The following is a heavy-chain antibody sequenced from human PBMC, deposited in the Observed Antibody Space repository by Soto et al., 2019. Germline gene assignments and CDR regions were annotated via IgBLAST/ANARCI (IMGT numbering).Heavy chain of an antibody. D-gene: IGHD5-18*01. Sequence: EVQLLESGGGLVQPGGSLTLSCATSGFTFTSHAMSWVRQAPGKGLEWVSVISGSGGTTLYADSVKGRFTISRDSSKNMLYLHMNSLRAEDTAVYYCAKDGQRIQLWYFDHWGQGTLVTVSS. J-gene: IGHJ4*02. CDR1: GFTFTSHA. CDR2: ISGSGGTT. V-gene: IGHV3-23*01. CDR3: AKDGQRIQLWYFDH.